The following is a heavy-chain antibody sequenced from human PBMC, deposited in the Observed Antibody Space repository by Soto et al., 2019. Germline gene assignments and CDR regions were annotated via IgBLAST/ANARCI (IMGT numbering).Heavy chain of an antibody. J-gene: IGHJ4*02. CDR1: GGSISTYY. D-gene: IGHD3-22*01. Sequence: SETLSLTCTVSGGSISTYYWSWIRQPPGKGLEWIGYIYYSGLTNYNPSLKSRVTMSVDTRKNQFSLKLSSVTAADTAVYYCARAPQMGSSGNLEFDYWGQGTLVTVSS. V-gene: IGHV4-59*01. CDR3: ARAPQMGSSGNLEFDY. CDR2: IYYSGLT.